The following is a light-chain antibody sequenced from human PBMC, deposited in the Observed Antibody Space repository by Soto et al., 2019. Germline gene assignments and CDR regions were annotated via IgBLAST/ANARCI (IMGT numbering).Light chain of an antibody. J-gene: IGKJ1*01. CDR1: QTVNRNY. Sequence: EIRLTQSPGTLALSPGDGATLYCRASQTVNRNYLALYHQIPGQPPRLLIYGVSNRASGVPARFSGDGSGTEFTLTIGRLDPDDFGVYYCQQYIDSPRTFGQGTRVEVK. V-gene: IGKV3-20*01. CDR2: GVS. CDR3: QQYIDSPRT.